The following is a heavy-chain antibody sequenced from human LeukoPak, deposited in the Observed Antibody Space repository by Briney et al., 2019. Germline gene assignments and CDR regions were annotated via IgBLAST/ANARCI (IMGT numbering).Heavy chain of an antibody. CDR1: GGSISSYY. D-gene: IGHD6-19*01. CDR3: ARALAVAGEDAFDI. J-gene: IGHJ3*02. V-gene: IGHV4-59*01. Sequence: SETLSLTRTVSGGSISSYYWSWIRQPPGKGLEWIGYIYYSGSTNYNPSLKSRVTISVDTSKNQFSLKLSSVTAADTAVYYCARALAVAGEDAFDIWGQGTMVTVSS. CDR2: IYYSGST.